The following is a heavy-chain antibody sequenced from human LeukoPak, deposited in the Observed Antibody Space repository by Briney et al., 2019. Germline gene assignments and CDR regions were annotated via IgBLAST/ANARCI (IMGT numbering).Heavy chain of an antibody. J-gene: IGHJ4*02. CDR2: IRNKANTYAT. V-gene: IGHV3-73*01. Sequence: PGGSLRLSCAASGFTFSDSTIYWVRQVSGKGLEWLGHIRNKANTYATAVAASVKGRFTIARDDSKNTAYLQMNSLKSEDTAVYYCSGWDGSYEYWGRGTLVTVSS. CDR1: GFTFSDST. D-gene: IGHD3-10*01. CDR3: SGWDGSYEY.